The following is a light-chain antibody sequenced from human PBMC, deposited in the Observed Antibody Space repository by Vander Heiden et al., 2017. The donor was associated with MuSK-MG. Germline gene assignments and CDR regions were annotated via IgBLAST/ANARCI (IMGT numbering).Light chain of an antibody. CDR1: RSISSW. V-gene: IGKV1-5*03. J-gene: IGKJ4*01. CDR2: KAS. Sequence: DIQMTQSPSTLSASVGDRVTITCRASRSISSWLAWYQQKPGKAPKLLIYKASSLESGVPSRFRGSGSGTEFTLTISSLQPDDFATYYCQQYNTYPLGFGGGTKVEIK. CDR3: QQYNTYPLG.